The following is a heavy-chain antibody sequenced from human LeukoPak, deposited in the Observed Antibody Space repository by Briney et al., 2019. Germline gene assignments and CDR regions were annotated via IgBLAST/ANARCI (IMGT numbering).Heavy chain of an antibody. CDR1: GFTFSSYA. V-gene: IGHV3-23*01. CDR2: ISGSGDST. CDR3: AKDFSGRIAVAGTGY. J-gene: IGHJ4*02. Sequence: GGSLRLSCAASGFTFSSYAMSWVRQAPGKGLEWVSAISGSGDSTYYGDSVKGRFTISRDNSKNTLYLQMNSLRAEDTAVYYCAKDFSGRIAVAGTGYWGQGTLVTVSS. D-gene: IGHD6-19*01.